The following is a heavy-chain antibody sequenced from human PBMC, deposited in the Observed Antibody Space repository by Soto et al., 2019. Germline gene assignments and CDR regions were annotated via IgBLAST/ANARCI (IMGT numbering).Heavy chain of an antibody. D-gene: IGHD6-6*01. CDR3: ARLVGGAIAARFLDY. CDR1: GGSISSYY. CDR2: IYYSGST. J-gene: IGHJ4*02. Sequence: PSETLSLTCTVSGGSISSYYWSWIRQPPGKGLERIGYIYYSGSTNYNPSLKSRVTISVDTSKNQFSLKLSSVTAADTAVYYCARLVGGAIAARFLDYWGQGTLVT. V-gene: IGHV4-59*08.